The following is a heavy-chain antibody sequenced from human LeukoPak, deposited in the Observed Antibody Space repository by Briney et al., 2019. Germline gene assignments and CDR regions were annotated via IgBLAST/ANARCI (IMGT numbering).Heavy chain of an antibody. CDR1: GFTFSSYA. CDR3: AREYCSSTSCQDYYCYYGMDV. Sequence: GRSLRLSCAASGFTFSSYAMHWVRQAPGKGLEWVAVISYDGSNKYYADSVKGRFTISRDNSKNTLYLQMNSLRAEDTAVYYCAREYCSSTSCQDYYCYYGMDVWGQGTTVTVSS. CDR2: ISYDGSNK. D-gene: IGHD2-2*01. V-gene: IGHV3-30-3*01. J-gene: IGHJ6*02.